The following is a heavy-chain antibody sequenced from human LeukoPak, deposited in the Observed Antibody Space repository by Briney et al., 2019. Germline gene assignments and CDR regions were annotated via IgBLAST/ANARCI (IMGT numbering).Heavy chain of an antibody. V-gene: IGHV3-48*04. CDR3: ARLPGGITIFGARGYYMDV. CDR1: GFTFSSYS. D-gene: IGHD3-3*01. CDR2: ISSSSTI. J-gene: IGHJ6*03. Sequence: GGSLRLSCAASGFTFSSYSMNWVRQAPGKGLEWVSYISSSSTIYYADSVKGRFTISRDNAKNSLYLQMNSLRAEDTAVYYCARLPGGITIFGARGYYMDVWGKGTTVTVSS.